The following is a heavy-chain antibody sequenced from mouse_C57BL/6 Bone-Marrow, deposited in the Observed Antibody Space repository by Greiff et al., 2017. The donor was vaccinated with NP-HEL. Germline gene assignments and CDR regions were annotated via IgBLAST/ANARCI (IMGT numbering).Heavy chain of an antibody. D-gene: IGHD2-5*01. CDR3: ARDSNYLAWVAY. J-gene: IGHJ3*01. CDR1: GYAFSSSW. V-gene: IGHV1-82*01. CDR2: IYPGDGDT. Sequence: VQLQQSGPELVKPGASVKISCKASGYAFSSSWMNWVKQRPGKGLEWIGRIYPGDGDTNYNGKFKGKATLNADKSYSTAYMQLSSLTSEDSAVYVCARDSNYLAWVAYWGQGTLVTVSA.